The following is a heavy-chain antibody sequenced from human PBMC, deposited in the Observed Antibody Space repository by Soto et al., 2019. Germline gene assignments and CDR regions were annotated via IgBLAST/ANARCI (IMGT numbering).Heavy chain of an antibody. CDR3: ASPPWGWTGSSRQV. CDR2: ISTKNGNT. Sequence: QVQLVQSGTEVKKTGASVKVSCVASGYTFTSYGVSWVRQAPGQGLEWVGWISTKNGNTNYEQRLQRRVTITTDTSTNTAYMELRPLRSHDTAVYYCASPPWGWTGSSRQVWGQGTTVTVSS. V-gene: IGHV1-18*01. J-gene: IGHJ6*02. CDR1: GYTFTSYG. D-gene: IGHD3-9*01.